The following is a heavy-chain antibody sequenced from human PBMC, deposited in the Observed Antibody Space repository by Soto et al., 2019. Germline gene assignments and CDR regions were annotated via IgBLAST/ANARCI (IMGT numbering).Heavy chain of an antibody. J-gene: IGHJ4*02. Sequence: VQLLQSGAEVKKPGASVKVSCEASGSSFSSYGITWVRQAPGKGLEWIGWISADNGDTKVAQKFRGKVTMTTDTSTTTAYMELGTLTSGDTAVYYCARALGYYDSGVYYYLPDYWGQGTLVSVSS. D-gene: IGHD3-22*01. CDR3: ARALGYYDSGVYYYLPDY. CDR2: ISADNGDT. CDR1: GSSFSSYG. V-gene: IGHV1-18*04.